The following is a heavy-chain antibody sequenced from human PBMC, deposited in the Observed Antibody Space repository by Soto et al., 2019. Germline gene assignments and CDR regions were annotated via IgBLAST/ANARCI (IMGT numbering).Heavy chain of an antibody. J-gene: IGHJ4*02. CDR3: ARSSLTYFEF. Sequence: QVHLEESGGGVVKPGGSLRLSCTASGFTFSDYYMSLIRQAPGKGLAGGAYISGSGSTTYYTDSVKGRFAISRDNARTSLYLQINSLRVEDSAVYYCARSSLTYFEFWGQGTLVTVSS. V-gene: IGHV3-11*01. CDR2: ISGSGSTT. CDR1: GFTFSDYY.